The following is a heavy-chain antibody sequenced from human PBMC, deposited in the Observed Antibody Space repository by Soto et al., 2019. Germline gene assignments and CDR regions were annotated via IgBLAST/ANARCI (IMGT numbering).Heavy chain of an antibody. J-gene: IGHJ5*02. V-gene: IGHV4-34*01. Sequence: SETLSLTCDVDGGSFSRYDWNWIRQPPGKGLEWLGEINHSGSTNYNPSLESRVTISLDTSKTQFSLKLTSVTAADTAVYYCARGEGRLVGTWFDPWGQGTLVTVSS. CDR1: GGSFSRYD. D-gene: IGHD5-12*01. CDR2: INHSGST. CDR3: ARGEGRLVGTWFDP.